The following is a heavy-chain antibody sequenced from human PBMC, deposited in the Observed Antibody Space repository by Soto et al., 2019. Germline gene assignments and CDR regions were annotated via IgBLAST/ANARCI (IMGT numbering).Heavy chain of an antibody. Sequence: VPLLESGGGMVQPGGSLRLSCGASGFAFGTYAMNWVRQAPGQGLEWVSGISSRGRSTFYADSVQGRFIISRDNSKNTRYLQMDNLRVEDTALYYCAKGGAEMLGYYYYIVMDVWGQGTTVSVSS. V-gene: IGHV3-23*01. CDR1: GFAFGTYA. J-gene: IGHJ6*02. D-gene: IGHD2-8*01. CDR2: ISSRGRST. CDR3: AKGGAEMLGYYYYIVMDV.